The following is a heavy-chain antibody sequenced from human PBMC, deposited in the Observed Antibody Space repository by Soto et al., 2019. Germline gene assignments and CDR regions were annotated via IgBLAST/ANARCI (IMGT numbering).Heavy chain of an antibody. CDR1: GFIFTNFW. V-gene: IGHV3-74*01. Sequence: GGSLRLSCEASGFIFTNFWMHWVRQVPGKGLVWVSRIDTSGSSTSYADSVKGRFTISRDNAKNTVSLQMNSLRAEDTGVYYCTAVKQWGNWFDPWGQGTLVTVSS. J-gene: IGHJ5*02. CDR3: TAVKQWGNWFDP. CDR2: IDTSGSST. D-gene: IGHD6-19*01.